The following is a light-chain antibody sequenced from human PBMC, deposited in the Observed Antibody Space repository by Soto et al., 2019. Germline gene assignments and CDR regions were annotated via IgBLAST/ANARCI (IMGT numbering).Light chain of an antibody. J-gene: IGKJ5*01. CDR2: DAS. Sequence: IHVTQSPSTLSASGGDRVTITCRATQSISSWLAWYQQKPGKAPKLXIYDASSLESGVPSRFSCSGAGPECTLTISSLQPDDFATYYCPQYNSYPITFCQGTRLEIK. CDR3: PQYNSYPIT. CDR1: QSISSW. V-gene: IGKV1-5*01.